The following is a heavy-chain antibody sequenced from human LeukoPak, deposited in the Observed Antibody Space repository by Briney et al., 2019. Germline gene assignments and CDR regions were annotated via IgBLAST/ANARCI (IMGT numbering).Heavy chain of an antibody. D-gene: IGHD3-3*01. V-gene: IGHV3-30*02. J-gene: IGHJ5*02. Sequence: GGSLRLSCGASGFTFSSYGMHWVRQAPGKGLEWVAFIRYDGSNKYYADSVKGRFTISRDHSKNTMYLQMNSLRAEDTAVYYCAKDNYDFWSGYKRDNWFDPWGQGTLVTVSS. CDR1: GFTFSSYG. CDR3: AKDNYDFWSGYKRDNWFDP. CDR2: IRYDGSNK.